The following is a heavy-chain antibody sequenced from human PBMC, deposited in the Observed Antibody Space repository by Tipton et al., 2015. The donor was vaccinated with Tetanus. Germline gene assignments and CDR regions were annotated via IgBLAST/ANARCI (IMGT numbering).Heavy chain of an antibody. CDR3: ARANYDFPKKGPFDS. Sequence: TLSLTCTVSGGSVRSGSYYWNWIRQPPGKGLEWIGYISYSGSTNSNYSLKSRITISQDTSKNQFSLKLTSVTAADTAVYYCARANYDFPKKGPFDSWGPGSLVIVSS. CDR2: ISYSGST. V-gene: IGHV4-61*01. CDR1: GGSVRSGSYY. J-gene: IGHJ4*02. D-gene: IGHD3-3*01.